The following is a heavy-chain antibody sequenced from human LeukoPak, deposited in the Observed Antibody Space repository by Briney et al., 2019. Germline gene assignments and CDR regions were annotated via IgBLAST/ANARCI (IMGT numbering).Heavy chain of an antibody. V-gene: IGHV1-18*01. CDR3: ASHRSSSSGLNY. CDR2: ISPYNGNT. D-gene: IGHD6-6*01. Sequence: ASVKVSCKASGYTFTSYGFSWVRQAPGQGLEWMGWISPYNGNTNYAQKLQGRVTMTSDTSTSTAYMELRSLRSDDTAVYYCASHRSSSSGLNYWGQGTLVTVSS. J-gene: IGHJ4*02. CDR1: GYTFTSYG.